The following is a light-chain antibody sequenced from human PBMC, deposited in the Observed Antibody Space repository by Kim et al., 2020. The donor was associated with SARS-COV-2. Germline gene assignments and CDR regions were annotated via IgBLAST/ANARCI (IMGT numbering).Light chain of an antibody. Sequence: GSVGDRVTITCRASQSVSRWLAWYLQRPGNAPRLLIYAASNLETGVPSRFSGSGSGTEFTLTVSSLQPDDFATYYCQQYITYPWTFGQGTKVDIK. CDR1: QSVSRW. J-gene: IGKJ1*01. CDR2: AAS. V-gene: IGKV1-5*03. CDR3: QQYITYPWT.